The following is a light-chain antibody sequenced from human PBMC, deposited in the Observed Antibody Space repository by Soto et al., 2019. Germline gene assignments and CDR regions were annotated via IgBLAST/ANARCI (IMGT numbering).Light chain of an antibody. J-gene: IGKJ2*01. CDR1: QDISDY. V-gene: IGKV1-33*01. CDR2: DVS. Sequence: DIQMTQSPSSLSASVGDRVTFTCQASQDISDYWNWYQQKPGKAPDLLIYDVSNLEAGVPSRFSGSGSGTEFTFTINGLQPEDIATYFCQQYDNVPYTFGQGTKLDLK. CDR3: QQYDNVPYT.